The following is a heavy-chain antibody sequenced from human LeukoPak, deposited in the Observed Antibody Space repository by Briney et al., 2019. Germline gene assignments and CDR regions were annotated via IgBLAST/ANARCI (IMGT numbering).Heavy chain of an antibody. D-gene: IGHD3-22*01. Sequence: GGSLRLSCTASGFTFGDYAMSWVRQAPGKGLEWVGFIRSKAYGGTTEYAASVKGRFTISRDDSKSIAYLQMNSLKTEDTAVYYCTRVLPMQHYYDSIGVDYWGQGTLVTVSS. CDR2: IRSKAYGGTT. CDR1: GFTFGDYA. V-gene: IGHV3-49*04. CDR3: TRVLPMQHYYDSIGVDY. J-gene: IGHJ4*02.